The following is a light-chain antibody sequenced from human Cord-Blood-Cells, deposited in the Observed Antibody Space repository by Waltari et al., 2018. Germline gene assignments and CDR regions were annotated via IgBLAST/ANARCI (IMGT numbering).Light chain of an antibody. CDR1: KLGDKY. V-gene: IGLV3-1*01. CDR2: QDS. J-gene: IGLJ3*02. CDR3: QAWDSSTAV. Sequence: SYELTQPPSVSVSPGQTASITCSGDKLGDKYACWYQQKPGQSPVLVIYQDSKRPSGVPVRFSCSNPGNTATLTISGTQAMDEADYYRQAWDSSTAVFGGGTKLTVL.